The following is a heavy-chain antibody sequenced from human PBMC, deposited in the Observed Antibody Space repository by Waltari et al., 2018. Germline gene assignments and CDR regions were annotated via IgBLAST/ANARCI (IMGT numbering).Heavy chain of an antibody. CDR2: IYHSGST. CDR3: ARAGYSSSWYGNYYYGMDV. Sequence: QVQLQESGPGLVKPSGTLSLTCAVPGGSISSTNWLSWVRQPPGKGLEWIGEIYHSGSTNYNPSLKSRVTISVDTSKNQFSLKLSSVTAADTAVYYCARAGYSSSWYGNYYYGMDVWGQGTTVTVSS. V-gene: IGHV4-4*02. J-gene: IGHJ6*02. D-gene: IGHD6-13*01. CDR1: GGSISSTNW.